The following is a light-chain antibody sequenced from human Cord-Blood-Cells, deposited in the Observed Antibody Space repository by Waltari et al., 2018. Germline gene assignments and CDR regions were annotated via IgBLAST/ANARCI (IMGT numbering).Light chain of an antibody. V-gene: IGKV1-5*03. CDR1: QSISSW. Sequence: DIQMTQSPSNLSASAGDRVTITCRASQSISSWLAWYQQKPGKAPKLLIYKASSLESGVPSRFSGSGSGTEFTLTISSLQPDDFATYYCQQYNSYSYTFGQGTKLEIK. CDR2: KAS. J-gene: IGKJ2*01. CDR3: QQYNSYSYT.